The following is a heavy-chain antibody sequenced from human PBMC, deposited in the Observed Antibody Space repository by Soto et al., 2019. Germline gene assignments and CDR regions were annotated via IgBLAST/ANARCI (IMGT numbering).Heavy chain of an antibody. D-gene: IGHD2-2*01. Sequence: ASVKVSCKASGYTFTSYGISWVRQAPGQGLEWMGWISAYNGNTNYAQKLQGRVTMTTDTPTSTAYMELRSLRSDDTAVYYCARDLVIYEYPATMDWFDPWGQGTLVTVSS. V-gene: IGHV1-18*01. CDR3: ARDLVIYEYPATMDWFDP. CDR1: GYTFTSYG. CDR2: ISAYNGNT. J-gene: IGHJ5*02.